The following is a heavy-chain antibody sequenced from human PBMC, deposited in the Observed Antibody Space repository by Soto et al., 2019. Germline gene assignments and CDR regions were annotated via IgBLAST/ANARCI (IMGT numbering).Heavy chain of an antibody. CDR1: GFSFRSYY. Sequence: GGSLRLSCAASGFSFRSYYMNWVRQAPGRGLEWVSSISPSSSFLSYADSLKGRFTISRDNAKSSVHLQMNSLRAEDTAVYYCARVGTDYGSGSHYYSDSWGQGILVTVSS. J-gene: IGHJ4*02. D-gene: IGHD3-10*01. V-gene: IGHV3-21*06. CDR2: ISPSSSFL. CDR3: ARVGTDYGSGSHYYSDS.